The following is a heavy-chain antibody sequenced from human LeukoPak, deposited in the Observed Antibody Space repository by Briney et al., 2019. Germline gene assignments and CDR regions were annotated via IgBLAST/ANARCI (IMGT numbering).Heavy chain of an antibody. Sequence: ASVKVSCKASGGTFSSYAISWVRQAPGQGLEWMGGIIPIFGTANYAQKFQGRVTITADESTSTAYMELSSLRSEDTAVYYCARGRAVAGRFRVYYYYYMDVWGKGTTVTVSS. CDR3: ARGRAVAGRFRVYYYYYMDV. D-gene: IGHD6-19*01. CDR1: GGTFSSYA. J-gene: IGHJ6*03. V-gene: IGHV1-69*13. CDR2: IIPIFGTA.